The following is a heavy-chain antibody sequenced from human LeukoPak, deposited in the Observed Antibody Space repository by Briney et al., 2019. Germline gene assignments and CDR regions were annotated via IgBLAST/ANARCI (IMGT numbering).Heavy chain of an antibody. J-gene: IGHJ4*02. V-gene: IGHV3-43D*03. CDR2: ISWDGGST. Sequence: GGSLKLSCAASGFTFDDYAMHWVRQAPGKGLEWVSLISWDGGSTYYADSVKGRFTISRDNSKNSLYLQMNSLRAEDTALYYCAKVDDYGDDAPGDYWGQGTLVTVSS. CDR1: GFTFDDYA. D-gene: IGHD4-17*01. CDR3: AKVDDYGDDAPGDY.